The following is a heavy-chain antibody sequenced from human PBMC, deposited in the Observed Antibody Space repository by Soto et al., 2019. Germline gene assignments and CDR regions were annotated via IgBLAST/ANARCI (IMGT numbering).Heavy chain of an antibody. Sequence: SETLSLTCAVYGGSFSGFYWSWIRQPPGKGLEWIGEINHSGSTNYNPSLKSRVTISVDTSKNQFSLKLSSVTAADTAVYYCASHSYYYGSGSYQNYYMDVWGKGTTVTVSS. V-gene: IGHV4-34*01. CDR3: ASHSYYYGSGSYQNYYMDV. CDR2: INHSGST. CDR1: GGSFSGFY. D-gene: IGHD3-10*01. J-gene: IGHJ6*03.